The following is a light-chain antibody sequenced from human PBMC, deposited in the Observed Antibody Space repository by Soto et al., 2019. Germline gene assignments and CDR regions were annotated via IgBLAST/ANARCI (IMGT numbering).Light chain of an antibody. CDR2: GAS. V-gene: IGKV3-20*01. Sequence: EIVLTQSPGTLSLSPGERATPACRASQSVSSSYLAWYQQKPGQAPRLLIYGASSRATGIPDRFSGSGSGTDFTLTISRLEPEHFAVYYCQQYGSSPRGTFGQGTKVDIK. J-gene: IGKJ1*01. CDR1: QSVSSSY. CDR3: QQYGSSPRGT.